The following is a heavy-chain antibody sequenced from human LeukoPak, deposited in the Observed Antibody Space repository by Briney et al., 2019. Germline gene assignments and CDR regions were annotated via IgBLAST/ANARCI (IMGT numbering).Heavy chain of an antibody. CDR3: ARELKYYYDSSGYYSYYFDY. CDR1: GGSISSYY. J-gene: IGHJ4*02. V-gene: IGHV4-4*07. D-gene: IGHD3-22*01. Sequence: PSETLSLTCTVSGGSISSYYWSWIRQPAGKGLEWIGRIYTSGSTHYNPSLKSRVTMSVDTSKNQFSLKLSSVTAADTAVYYCARELKYYYDSSGYYSYYFDYWGQGTLVTVSS. CDR2: IYTSGST.